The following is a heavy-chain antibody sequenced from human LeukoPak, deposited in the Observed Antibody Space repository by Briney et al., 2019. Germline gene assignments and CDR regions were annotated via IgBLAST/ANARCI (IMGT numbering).Heavy chain of an antibody. CDR1: GFTFRSHW. Sequence: PGGSLRLSCAASGFTFRSHWMNWVRQAPGKGLEWVASIKQEGGEKYYVDSVKGRFTVSRDNAQNSLYLQMNSLRGEDTAVYYLARLKGVPTIYDCWGQGNPVTVSS. J-gene: IGHJ4*02. CDR2: IKQEGGEK. CDR3: ARLKGVPTIYDC. V-gene: IGHV3-7*01. D-gene: IGHD3-10*01.